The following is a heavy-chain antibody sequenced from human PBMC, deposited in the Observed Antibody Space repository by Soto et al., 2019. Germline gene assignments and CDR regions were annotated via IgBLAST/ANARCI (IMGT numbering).Heavy chain of an antibody. V-gene: IGHV1-18*04. CDR2: ISSYNGNT. CDR3: ARGPRYCSSTTCFSGVTWFDP. J-gene: IGHJ5*02. CDR1: GYTFTSYG. Sequence: AASVKVSCKASGYTFTSYGISWVRQAPGQGLEWMGWISSYNGNTNYAQKVQGRVIMTTDTSTSTTYMELRSLRSDDTAVYYCARGPRYCSSTTCFSGVTWFDPWGQGTLVTVSS. D-gene: IGHD2-2*01.